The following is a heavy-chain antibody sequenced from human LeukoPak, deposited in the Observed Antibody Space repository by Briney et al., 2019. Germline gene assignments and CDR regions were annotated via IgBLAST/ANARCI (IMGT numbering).Heavy chain of an antibody. D-gene: IGHD6-13*01. Sequence: PGGSLRLSCAASGFTFSSYEMNWVRLAPGKGLEWVSYISSSGSTISYADSVKGRFTISRDNAKNSLYLQMNSLRAEDTAVYYCARRMGSSWYYFDYWGQGTLVTVSS. CDR3: ARRMGSSWYYFDY. J-gene: IGHJ4*02. V-gene: IGHV3-48*03. CDR2: ISSSGSTI. CDR1: GFTFSSYE.